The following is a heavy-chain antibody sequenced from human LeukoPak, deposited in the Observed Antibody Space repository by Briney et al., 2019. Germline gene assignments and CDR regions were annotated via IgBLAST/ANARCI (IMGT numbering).Heavy chain of an antibody. Sequence: GGSLRLSCATSGFSFSSYAMSWVRQAPGKGLEWVSAMSSSDDGRYYAASVRGRFTISRDASRSTLYLQMNSLRAEDAAVYYCAKAPVTSCRGAFCYPFDYWGQGTLVTVSS. J-gene: IGHJ4*02. D-gene: IGHD2-15*01. CDR1: GFSFSSYA. CDR2: MSSSDDGR. CDR3: AKAPVTSCRGAFCYPFDY. V-gene: IGHV3-23*01.